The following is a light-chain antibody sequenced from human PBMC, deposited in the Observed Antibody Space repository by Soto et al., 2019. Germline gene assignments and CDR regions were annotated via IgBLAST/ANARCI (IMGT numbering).Light chain of an antibody. J-gene: IGKJ1*01. Sequence: DIQMTQSPSTLSASVGERVTITCRASQGISSYLAWYQQKPGKAPKLLIYAASTLQSGVPSRFSGSGSGTDFTLTISSLQPEDVATFYCQNYNSVPWTFGQGTKVDIK. V-gene: IGKV1-27*01. CDR3: QNYNSVPWT. CDR2: AAS. CDR1: QGISSY.